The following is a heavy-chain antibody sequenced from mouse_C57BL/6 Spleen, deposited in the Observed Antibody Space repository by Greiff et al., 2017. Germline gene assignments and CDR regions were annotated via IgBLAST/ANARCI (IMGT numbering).Heavy chain of an antibody. Sequence: EVMLVESGGGLVKPGGSLKLSCAASGFTFSSYAMSWVRQTPEKRLEWVATISDGGSYTYYPDNVKGRFTISRDNAKNNLYLQMSHLKSEDTAMYYCARDWDGPFAYWGQGTLVTVSA. D-gene: IGHD4-1*01. CDR2: ISDGGSYT. CDR1: GFTFSSYA. J-gene: IGHJ3*01. CDR3: ARDWDGPFAY. V-gene: IGHV5-4*03.